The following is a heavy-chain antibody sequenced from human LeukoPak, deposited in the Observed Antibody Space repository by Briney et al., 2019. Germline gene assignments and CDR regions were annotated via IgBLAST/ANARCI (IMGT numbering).Heavy chain of an antibody. CDR3: ARSYYGSGSYYNYYMDV. CDR2: INPNSGGT. Sequence: ASVKVSCKASDYTFTSYGISWLRQAPGQGLEWMGWINPNSGGTNYAQKFQGRVTMTRDTSISTAYMELSRLRSDDTAVYYCARSYYGSGSYYNYYMDVWGKGTTVTVSS. V-gene: IGHV1-2*02. J-gene: IGHJ6*03. CDR1: DYTFTSYG. D-gene: IGHD3-10*01.